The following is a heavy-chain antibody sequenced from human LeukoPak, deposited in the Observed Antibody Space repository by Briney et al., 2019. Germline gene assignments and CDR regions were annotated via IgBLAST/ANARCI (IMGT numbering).Heavy chain of an antibody. J-gene: IGHJ6*03. D-gene: IGHD4-17*01. Sequence: SVTVSCKASGGTFSSYAISWVRQAPGQGLEWMGGIVPIFGSANYAQKFQGRVTITADESTTTAYMELTGLRSEDTAVYYCASPLYGDYGYYYYYMDVWGKGTTVTVSS. CDR1: GGTFSSYA. CDR2: IVPIFGSA. V-gene: IGHV1-69*01. CDR3: ASPLYGDYGYYYYYMDV.